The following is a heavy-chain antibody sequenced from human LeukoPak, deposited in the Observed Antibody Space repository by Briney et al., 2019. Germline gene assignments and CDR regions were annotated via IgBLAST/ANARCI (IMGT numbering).Heavy chain of an antibody. Sequence: LETLSLTCTVSGDSIDSYYWSWIRQPPGEGLQWIVYVFYSGPTNYDASLKSRVAISVDRSKNQFSLKLTSVSAADTAVYYCAGRSARYFDSWGQGTPVTVSS. D-gene: IGHD1-26*01. CDR3: AGRSARYFDS. V-gene: IGHV4-59*01. J-gene: IGHJ4*02. CDR2: VFYSGPT. CDR1: GDSIDSYY.